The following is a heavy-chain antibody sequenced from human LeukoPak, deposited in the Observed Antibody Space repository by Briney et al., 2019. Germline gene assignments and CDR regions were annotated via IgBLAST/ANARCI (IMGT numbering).Heavy chain of an antibody. J-gene: IGHJ4*02. V-gene: IGHV3-23*01. D-gene: IGHD1-26*01. CDR1: GFTFSSYA. CDR2: ISGSGGST. Sequence: GGSLRLSCAASGFTFSSYAMSWVRQAPGRGLKWVSAISGSGGSTYYADSVKGRFTISRDNSKNTLYLQMNSLRAEDTAVYYCAKEPSVSGATTSDYWGQGTLVTVSS. CDR3: AKEPSVSGATTSDY.